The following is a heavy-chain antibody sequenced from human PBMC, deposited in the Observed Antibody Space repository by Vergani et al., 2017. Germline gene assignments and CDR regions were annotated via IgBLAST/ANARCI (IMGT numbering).Heavy chain of an antibody. CDR1: GYSISSGYY. Sequence: QVQLQESGPGLVKPSETLSLTCAVSGYSISSGYYWGWIRQPPGKGLEWIGSLYHSGSTYYNPSLKSRVTISVDTSKNQFSLKLSSVTAADTAVYYCARGPGGWYFDYWGEGTLVTVSA. J-gene: IGHJ4*02. V-gene: IGHV4-38-2*01. CDR3: ARGPGGWYFDY. CDR2: LYHSGST. D-gene: IGHD3-10*01.